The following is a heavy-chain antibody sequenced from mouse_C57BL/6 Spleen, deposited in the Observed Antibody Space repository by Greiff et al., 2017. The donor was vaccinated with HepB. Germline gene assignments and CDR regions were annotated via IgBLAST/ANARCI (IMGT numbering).Heavy chain of an antibody. Sequence: VQLQQSGPELVKPGASVKLSCKASGYAFSSSWMNWVKQRPGKGLEWIGRIYPGDGDTNYNGKFTGKATLTADKPYSTAYMQLSSLTSEDSAVYFCARDSSGYEDYWGQGTSVTVSS. CDR2: IYPGDGDT. V-gene: IGHV1-82*01. J-gene: IGHJ4*01. CDR3: ARDSSGYEDY. D-gene: IGHD3-2*02. CDR1: GYAFSSSW.